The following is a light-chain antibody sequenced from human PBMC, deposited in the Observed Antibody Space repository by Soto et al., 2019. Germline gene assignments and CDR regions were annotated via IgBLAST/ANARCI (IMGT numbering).Light chain of an antibody. Sequence: QSALTQPASVSGSPGQSIAISCTGTSSDVGAYNYVSWYLQYPGKAPKIVIFDVSFRPSGVSNRFSGSKSGNTASLTISGLQAEYEADYYCKSFTTSDTYVFGTGTKLTVL. CDR2: DVS. CDR1: SSDVGAYNY. V-gene: IGLV2-14*01. CDR3: KSFTTSDTYV. J-gene: IGLJ1*01.